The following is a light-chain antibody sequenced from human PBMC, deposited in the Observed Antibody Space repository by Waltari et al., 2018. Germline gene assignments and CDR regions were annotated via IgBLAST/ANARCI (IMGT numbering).Light chain of an antibody. CDR3: QQSRESPRT. CDR1: QSIRSF. V-gene: IGKV1-39*01. Sequence: DIRLTQSPPSLSASAGDSVTITCRASQSIRSFLNWYQQKPGKAPKLLIYDTSKLESGVPPRFSGSGSGTDFTLTINRLQPDDFATYYCQQSRESPRTFGQGTRVEIK. J-gene: IGKJ1*01. CDR2: DTS.